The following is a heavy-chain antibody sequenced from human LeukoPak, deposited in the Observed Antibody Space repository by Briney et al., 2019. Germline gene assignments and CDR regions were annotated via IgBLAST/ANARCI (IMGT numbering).Heavy chain of an antibody. Sequence: ASVKVSCKASGYTFTSYGISWVRQAPGQGLEWMGWISAYNGNTNYAQKLQGRATMTTDTSTSTAYMELRSLRSDDTAVYYCARDPGYSSSWYSDYYYMDVWGKGTTVTVSS. CDR2: ISAYNGNT. V-gene: IGHV1-18*01. J-gene: IGHJ6*03. CDR3: ARDPGYSSSWYSDYYYMDV. D-gene: IGHD6-13*01. CDR1: GYTFTSYG.